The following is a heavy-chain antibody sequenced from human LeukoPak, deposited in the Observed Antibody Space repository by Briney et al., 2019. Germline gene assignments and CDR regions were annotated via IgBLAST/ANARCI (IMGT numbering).Heavy chain of an antibody. CDR3: AREEYYYDSSGYPTVNALDY. CDR1: GYTFTSYG. V-gene: IGHV1-18*01. J-gene: IGHJ4*02. CDR2: ISAYNGNT. D-gene: IGHD3-22*01. Sequence: GASVKVSCKASGYTFTSYGISWVRQAPGQGLEWMGWISAYNGNTNYAQKLQGRVTMTTDTSTSTAYMELRSLRSDDTAVYYCAREEYYYDSSGYPTVNALDYWGQGTLVTVSS.